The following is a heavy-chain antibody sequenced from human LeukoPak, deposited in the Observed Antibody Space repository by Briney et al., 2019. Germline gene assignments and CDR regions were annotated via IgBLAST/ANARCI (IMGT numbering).Heavy chain of an antibody. CDR1: GFTFSSYS. Sequence: PGGSLRLSCAASGFTFSSYSMNWVRQAPGKGLEWVSSISSSSSYIYYADSVKGRFTISRDNAKNSLYLQMNSLGAEDTAVYYCARQHRVGAILPYDAFDIWGQGTMVTVSS. CDR2: ISSSSSYI. V-gene: IGHV3-21*01. CDR3: ARQHRVGAILPYDAFDI. J-gene: IGHJ3*02. D-gene: IGHD1-26*01.